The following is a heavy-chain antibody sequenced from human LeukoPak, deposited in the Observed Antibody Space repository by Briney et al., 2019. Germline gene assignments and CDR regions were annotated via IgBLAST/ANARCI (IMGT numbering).Heavy chain of an antibody. D-gene: IGHD3-22*01. CDR2: IYYSGTT. J-gene: IGHJ1*01. CDR3: ARKAPRYYDSSGYYWLHYFQH. V-gene: IGHV4-59*12. CDR1: GGSISSYY. Sequence: PSETLSLTCTVSGGSISSYYWSWIRQPPGKGLEWIGYIYYSGTTNYNPSLKSRVTISVDTSKNQFSLKLSSVTAADTAVYYCARKAPRYYDSSGYYWLHYFQHWGQGTLVTVSS.